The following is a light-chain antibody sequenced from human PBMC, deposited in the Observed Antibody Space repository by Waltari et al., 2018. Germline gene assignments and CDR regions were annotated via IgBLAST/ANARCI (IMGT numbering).Light chain of an antibody. J-gene: IGKJ4*01. Sequence: EIVMTQSPATLSVSPGDRATLPCRASQSVSSTLACYQQKPGQAPRLLIYDVSTRATGIPARFSGSGSGTDFTLTISSLQSEDFAVYYCQQYNNWPKLTFGGGTKVDIK. CDR1: QSVSST. CDR2: DVS. CDR3: QQYNNWPKLT. V-gene: IGKV3-15*01.